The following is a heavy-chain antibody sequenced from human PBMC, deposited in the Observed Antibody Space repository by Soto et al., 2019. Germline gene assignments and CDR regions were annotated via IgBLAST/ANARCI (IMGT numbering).Heavy chain of an antibody. Sequence: SETLSLTCAAYGGSFSGYYWSWIRQPPGKALEWSGEIKPSGRTNYNPSLERRVTISVDTSKNQFSLKLSSVTAADTPVYYCARVVSYYYYYYMDVWGKGTTVTVSS. CDR3: ARVVSYYYYYYMDV. J-gene: IGHJ6*03. V-gene: IGHV4-34*01. CDR1: GGSFSGYY. CDR2: IKPSGRT.